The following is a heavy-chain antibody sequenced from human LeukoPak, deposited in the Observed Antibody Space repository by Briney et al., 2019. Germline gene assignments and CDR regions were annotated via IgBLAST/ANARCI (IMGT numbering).Heavy chain of an antibody. CDR2: IGTAGDT. J-gene: IGHJ3*02. Sequence: PGGSLRLSCAASGFTFSSYDMYWVRQATGKGLEWVSAIGTAGDTYYPGSVKGRFTISRENAKNSLYLQMNSLRAGDTAVYYCARWGSTWAFDIWGQGTMVTVSS. CDR1: GFTFSSYD. D-gene: IGHD2-2*01. V-gene: IGHV3-13*01. CDR3: ARWGSTWAFDI.